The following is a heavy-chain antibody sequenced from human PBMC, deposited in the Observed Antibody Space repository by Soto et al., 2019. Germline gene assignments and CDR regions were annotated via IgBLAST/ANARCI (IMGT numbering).Heavy chain of an antibody. CDR3: AREDSGAFFDF. J-gene: IGHJ4*02. CDR1: GGSIISGDCS. V-gene: IGHV4-30-2*01. Sequence: TLSLTCAVSGGSIISGDCSWSWILQPPGKGLDGFGYIISGTTHYNPSPERRATIAMDMSKNQVSLSLKSVTAADTAVYYCAREDSGAFFDFWGQGTLVTVSS. CDR2: IISGTT. D-gene: IGHD2-15*01.